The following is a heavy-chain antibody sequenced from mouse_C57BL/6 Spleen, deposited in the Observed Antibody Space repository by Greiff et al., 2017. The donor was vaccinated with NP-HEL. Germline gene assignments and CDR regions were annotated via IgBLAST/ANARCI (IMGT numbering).Heavy chain of an antibody. V-gene: IGHV1-82*01. D-gene: IGHD2-1*01. CDR3: ARGNPAQFAY. J-gene: IGHJ3*01. CDR1: GYAFSSSW. CDR2: IYPGDGDT. Sequence: VQLQQSGPELVKPGASVKISCKASGYAFSSSWMNWVKQRPGKGLEWIGRIYPGDGDTNYNGKFKGKATLTADKSSSTDYMQLSSLTSEDSAVYFWARGNPAQFAYWGQGTLVTVSA.